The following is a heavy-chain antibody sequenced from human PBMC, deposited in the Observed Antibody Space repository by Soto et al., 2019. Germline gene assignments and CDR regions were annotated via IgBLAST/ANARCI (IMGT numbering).Heavy chain of an antibody. V-gene: IGHV3-30*03. Sequence: SLRLSCAASGFTFSNYDMHWVRQAPGKGLEWVAVISYDGSNKYYADSVKGQFTISRDNSKNTLYLQMNSLRAEDTAVYYCASSIAAADYYYYGMDVWGQGTTVTVSS. D-gene: IGHD6-13*01. CDR2: ISYDGSNK. CDR3: ASSIAAADYYYYGMDV. CDR1: GFTFSNYD. J-gene: IGHJ6*02.